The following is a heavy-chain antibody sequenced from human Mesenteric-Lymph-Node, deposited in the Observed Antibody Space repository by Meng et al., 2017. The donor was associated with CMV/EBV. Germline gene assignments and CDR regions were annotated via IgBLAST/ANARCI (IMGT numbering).Heavy chain of an antibody. D-gene: IGHD6-13*01. J-gene: IGHJ4*02. V-gene: IGHV2-5*02. CDR2: IYWDDDK. CDR1: GFSLSTSGVG. CDR3: AHSSGIAAAGPFYFDY. Sequence: QITLKESGPTLVKPTQTLTLTCTFSGFSLSTSGVGVGWIRQPPGKALEWLALIYWDDDKRYSPSLKSRLTITKDTSKHQVVLTMTNMDPVDTATYYCAHSSGIAAAGPFYFDYWVQGTLVTVSS.